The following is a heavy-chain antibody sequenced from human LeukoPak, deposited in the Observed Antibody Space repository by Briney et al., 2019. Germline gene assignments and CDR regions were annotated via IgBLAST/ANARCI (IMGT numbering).Heavy chain of an antibody. CDR1: GFTFDDYA. D-gene: IGHD6-19*01. V-gene: IGHV3-9*01. CDR3: AKDGDSSGYFDY. Sequence: GGSLRLSCAASGFTFDDYAMHWVRQAPGKGLEWVSGISWNSGSIGYADSVKGRFTISRDNAKNSLYLQMNSLRAEDTALYYCAKDGDSSGYFDYWGQGTLVTVSS. CDR2: ISWNSGSI. J-gene: IGHJ4*02.